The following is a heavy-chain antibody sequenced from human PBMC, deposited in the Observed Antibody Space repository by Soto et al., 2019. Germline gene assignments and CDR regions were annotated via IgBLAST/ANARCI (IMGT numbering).Heavy chain of an antibody. CDR2: INHSGST. V-gene: IGHV4-34*01. Sequence: PSETRSLPCSVYGGFFTGYYWSWIRQPPGKGLEWIGEINHSGSTNYDPSLMSRVTISVDTSKNQFSLKLSSVTAADTAVYYCARAKIAVAYYYYGMDVWGQATTVTV. CDR3: ARAKIAVAYYYYGMDV. J-gene: IGHJ6*02. CDR1: GGFFTGYY. D-gene: IGHD6-19*01.